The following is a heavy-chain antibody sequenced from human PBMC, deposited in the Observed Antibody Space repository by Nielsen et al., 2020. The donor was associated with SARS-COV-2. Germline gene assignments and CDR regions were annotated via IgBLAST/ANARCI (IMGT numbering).Heavy chain of an antibody. CDR3: ARVGYSSSWYPFYFDY. J-gene: IGHJ4*02. CDR1: GGSFSGYY. Sequence: GSLRLSCAVYGGSFSGYYWSWIRQPPGKGLEWIGEINHSGSTNYNPSLKSRVTISVDTSKNQFSLKLSSVTAADTAVYFCARVGYSSSWYPFYFDYWGQGTLVTVSS. D-gene: IGHD6-13*01. V-gene: IGHV4-34*01. CDR2: INHSGST.